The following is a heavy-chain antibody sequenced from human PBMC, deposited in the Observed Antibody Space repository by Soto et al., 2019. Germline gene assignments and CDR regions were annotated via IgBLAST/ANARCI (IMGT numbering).Heavy chain of an antibody. D-gene: IGHD3-16*01. V-gene: IGHV3-11*06. J-gene: IGHJ4*02. CDR2: IGRTNA. CDR3: ATAGRNDYSPLDH. Sequence: QVQLVESGGGLVKPGGSLRVSCAGSGISFSDYYMNWIRQAPGKGLEWIAYIGRTNAHYADSVKGRFTISRDNARNSLYLQRDSLRAEDTAVYYCATAGRNDYSPLDHWGQGTLVTVSS. CDR1: GISFSDYY.